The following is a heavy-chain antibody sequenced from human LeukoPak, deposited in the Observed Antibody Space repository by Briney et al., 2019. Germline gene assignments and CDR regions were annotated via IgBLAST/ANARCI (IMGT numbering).Heavy chain of an antibody. Sequence: PGGSLRLSCAASGFTFSSYAMHWVRQAPGKGLEWVAVISYDGSNKYYADSVKGRFTISRDNSKNTLYLQMNSLRAEDTAVYYCAREGSSWYEGAFDIWGQGTMVTVSS. J-gene: IGHJ3*02. CDR1: GFTFSSYA. CDR2: ISYDGSNK. D-gene: IGHD6-13*01. CDR3: AREGSSWYEGAFDI. V-gene: IGHV3-30-3*01.